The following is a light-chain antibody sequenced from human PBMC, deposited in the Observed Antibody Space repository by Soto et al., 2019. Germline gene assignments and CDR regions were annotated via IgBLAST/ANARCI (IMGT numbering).Light chain of an antibody. V-gene: IGKV3-11*01. J-gene: IGKJ5*01. CDR1: QSVSSN. CDR3: QQRTDWPIT. CDR2: GAS. Sequence: EVVLTQSPGTLSLSPGERATLSCRASQSVSSNLAWYQQRPGQAPRLLIYGASNRATGIPARFSGSGSGTDFTLTIGSLEAEDFAVYYCQQRTDWPITFGQGTRLEIK.